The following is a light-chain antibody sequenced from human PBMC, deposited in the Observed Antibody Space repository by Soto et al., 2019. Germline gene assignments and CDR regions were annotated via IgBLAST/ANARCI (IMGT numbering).Light chain of an antibody. J-gene: IGKJ4*01. CDR1: ESVLYSYNNKNY. V-gene: IGKV4-1*01. Sequence: DIVMTQSPDSLAVSLCERATINCKSSESVLYSYNNKNYLAWYQQKPGQPPKLLIYWASTRESGVPDRFSGSGSGTDFTLTINSLEPEDFAVYYCQQRSNWPRLTFGGGTKVDI. CDR3: QQRSNWPRLT. CDR2: WAS.